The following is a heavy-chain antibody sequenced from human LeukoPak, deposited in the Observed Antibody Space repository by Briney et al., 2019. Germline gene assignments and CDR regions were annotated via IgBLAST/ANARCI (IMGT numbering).Heavy chain of an antibody. V-gene: IGHV3-23*01. CDR3: AELVITMIGGV. CDR1: GFTFSSYA. Sequence: PGGSLRLSSAASGFTFSSYAMSWVRQAPGKGLEWVSSIPRNGGSTYYADSVKGRFTISRDNAKNSLYLQMNSLRAEDTAVYYCAELVITMIGGVWGKGTTVTISS. J-gene: IGHJ6*04. D-gene: IGHD3-10*02. CDR2: IPRNGGST.